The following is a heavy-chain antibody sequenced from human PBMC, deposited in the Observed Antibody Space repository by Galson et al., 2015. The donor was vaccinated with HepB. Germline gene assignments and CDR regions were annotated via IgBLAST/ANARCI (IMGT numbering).Heavy chain of an antibody. V-gene: IGHV1-18*01. CDR2: ISTFSGNT. D-gene: IGHD3-16*02. J-gene: IGHJ4*02. CDR3: ARGGRLVDLASFDF. Sequence: SLKLSCTASGYTFTTYGISWVRQAPGKGLEWMGWISTFSGNTFYVDKFQGGVTMTTDTSTSTVYMHLRSLTADDTAVYFCARGGRLVDLASFDFWGQGSLVTVSS. CDR1: GYTFTTYG.